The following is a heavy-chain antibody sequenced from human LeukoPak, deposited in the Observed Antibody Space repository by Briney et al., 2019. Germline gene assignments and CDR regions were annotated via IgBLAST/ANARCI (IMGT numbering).Heavy chain of an antibody. J-gene: IGHJ4*02. V-gene: IGHV3-48*03. CDR2: ISPSGTTI. Sequence: GGSLRLSCAASGFTFSSFEMDWVRQAPGKGLEWVSYISPSGTTIYYADSVKGRFTISRDNAKNSLYLQMNSLRAEDTAVYHCARLHYSGTYPYFAYWGQGTLVTVSS. D-gene: IGHD1-26*01. CDR1: GFTFSSFE. CDR3: ARLHYSGTYPYFAY.